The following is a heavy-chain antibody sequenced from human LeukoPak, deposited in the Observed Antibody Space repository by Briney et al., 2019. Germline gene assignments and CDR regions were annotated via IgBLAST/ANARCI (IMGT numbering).Heavy chain of an antibody. V-gene: IGHV1-2*02. CDR2: INPNSGGT. J-gene: IGHJ3*02. D-gene: IGHD1-26*01. CDR1: GYTFTGYY. CDR3: ARPLSGGVGATYGAFDI. Sequence: GASVKVSCKASGYTFTGYYMHWVRQAPGQGLEWMGWINPNSGGTNYAQKFQGRVTMTRDTSISTAYMELSRLRSDDTAVYYCARPLSGGVGATYGAFDIWGQGTMVTVSS.